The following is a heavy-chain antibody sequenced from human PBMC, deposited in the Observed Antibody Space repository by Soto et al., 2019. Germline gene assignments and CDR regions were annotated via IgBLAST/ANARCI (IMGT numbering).Heavy chain of an antibody. CDR1: GFTFSSYA. CDR2: ISGSGGST. V-gene: IGHV3-23*01. Sequence: PGGSLRLSCAASGFTFSSYAMSWVRQAPGKGLEWVSAISGSGGSTYYADSVKGRFTISRDNSKNTLYLQMNSLRAEDTAVYYCAKDLVRLRWLQLYLDYWGQGTLVTVSS. D-gene: IGHD5-12*01. CDR3: AKDLVRLRWLQLYLDY. J-gene: IGHJ4*02.